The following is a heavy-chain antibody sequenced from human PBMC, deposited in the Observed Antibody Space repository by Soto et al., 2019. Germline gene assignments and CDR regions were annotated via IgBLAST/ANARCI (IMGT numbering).Heavy chain of an antibody. D-gene: IGHD6-13*01. V-gene: IGHV3-30*18. CDR3: AKDKGITALKYYFDY. CDR2: ISFDGNNK. J-gene: IGHJ4*02. Sequence: QVPLVESGGGVVQPGRSLRLSCAASGFTFSSYNMHWVRQAPGKGLEWVAFISFDGNNKYYADSVKGRFTISRDNSKNTLDLQMNSLKAEDTAVYYCAKDKGITALKYYFDYWGQGTLVTVSS. CDR1: GFTFSSYN.